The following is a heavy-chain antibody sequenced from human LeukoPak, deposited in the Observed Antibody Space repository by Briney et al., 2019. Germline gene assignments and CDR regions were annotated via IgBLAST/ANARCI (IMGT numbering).Heavy chain of an antibody. D-gene: IGHD3-3*01. CDR1: GFTFSHFS. CDR2: ISSSSSDI. Sequence: GGSLRLSCEASGFTFSHFSMNWDRQAPGKGLEWVSSISSSSSDIYYADSVKGRFTISRDNIKNSLYLQMNSLRAEDTAVYYCARVPGGMEWSDFDYWGQGTLVTVSS. V-gene: IGHV3-21*06. J-gene: IGHJ4*02. CDR3: ARVPGGMEWSDFDY.